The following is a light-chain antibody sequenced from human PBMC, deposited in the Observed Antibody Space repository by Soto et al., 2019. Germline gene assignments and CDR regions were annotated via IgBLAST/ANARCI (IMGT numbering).Light chain of an antibody. Sequence: QSALTQPRSVSGSPGQSVTISCTGTSSDVGGYNYVSWYQQHPGKAPKVMIYDVSEPPSGFPDRFSGSKSGTTASLTISGLQAEEEADYYCCSYAGSPRYVFGTGTKLTVL. J-gene: IGLJ1*01. CDR1: SSDVGGYNY. V-gene: IGLV2-11*01. CDR3: CSYAGSPRYV. CDR2: DVS.